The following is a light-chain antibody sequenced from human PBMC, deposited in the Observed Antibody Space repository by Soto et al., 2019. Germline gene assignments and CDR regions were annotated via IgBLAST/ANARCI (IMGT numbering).Light chain of an antibody. CDR1: QSVSSY. Sequence: ENGVTFSAAALSLAQREIAPLCCRDSQSVSSYLAWYHQKPGQAPRLIIYDTCKRATGSTARFSGSGSGTDFNLTIISLQPEDCAVYCCKQRCNRPITFGGATK. J-gene: IGKJ4*01. CDR2: DTC. V-gene: IGKV3-11*01. CDR3: KQRCNRPIT.